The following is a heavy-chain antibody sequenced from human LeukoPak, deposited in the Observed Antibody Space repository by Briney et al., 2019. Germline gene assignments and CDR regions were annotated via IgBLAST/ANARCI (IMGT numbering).Heavy chain of an antibody. D-gene: IGHD7-27*01. J-gene: IGHJ4*02. Sequence: GGSLRLSCLASGFTFSDHYMDWVRQTPGKGLEWVGRARNKANSYIIEYAASVRGRFTISRDDSKNSVYLQLNSLKTEDTAVYYCTRVNLRTGERFFDYWGQGTLVTVSS. CDR3: TRVNLRTGERFFDY. CDR1: GFTFSDHY. CDR2: ARNKANSYII. V-gene: IGHV3-72*01.